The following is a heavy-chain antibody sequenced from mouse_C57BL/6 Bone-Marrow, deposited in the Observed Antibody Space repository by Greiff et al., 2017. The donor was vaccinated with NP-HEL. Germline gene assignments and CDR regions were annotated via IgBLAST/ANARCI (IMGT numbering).Heavy chain of an antibody. CDR1: GFSLTSYG. D-gene: IGHD3-1*01. CDR2: IWSGGST. Sequence: QVQLQQSGPGLVQPSQSLSITCTVSGFSLTSYGVHWVRQSPGKGLEWLGVIWSGGSTDYNAAFISRLSISKDNSKSQVFFKMNSLQADDTAIYYCARDLLGDFDVWGTGTTVTVSS. J-gene: IGHJ1*03. V-gene: IGHV2-2*01. CDR3: ARDLLGDFDV.